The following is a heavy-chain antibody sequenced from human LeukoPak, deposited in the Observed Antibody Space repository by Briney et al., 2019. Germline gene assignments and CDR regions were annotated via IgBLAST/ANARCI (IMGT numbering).Heavy chain of an antibody. D-gene: IGHD3-22*01. CDR3: ARAPPTLYDSSGYQDY. CDR1: DGSISSSNW. J-gene: IGHJ4*02. Sequence: PSETLSLTCAVSDGSISSSNWWSWVRQPPGKGLEWIGEIYHSGSTNYNPSLKSRVTISVDKSKNQFSLKLSSVTAADTAVYYCARAPPTLYDSSGYQDYWGQGTVVTVSS. CDR2: IYHSGST. V-gene: IGHV4-4*02.